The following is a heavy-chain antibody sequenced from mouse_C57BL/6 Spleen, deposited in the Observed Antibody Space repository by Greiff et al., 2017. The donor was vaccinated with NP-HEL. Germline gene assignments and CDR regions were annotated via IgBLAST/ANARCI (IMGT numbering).Heavy chain of an antibody. V-gene: IGHV1-4*01. D-gene: IGHD2-3*01. CDR1: GYTFTSYT. J-gene: IGHJ2*01. CDR2: INPSSGYT. CDR3: ARDGYYLDY. Sequence: QVQLKESGAELARPGASVKMSCKASGYTFTSYTMHWVKQRPGQGLEWIGYINPSSGYTKYNQKFKDKATLTADKSSSTAYMQLSSLTSEDSAVYYGARDGYYLDYWGQGTTLTVSS.